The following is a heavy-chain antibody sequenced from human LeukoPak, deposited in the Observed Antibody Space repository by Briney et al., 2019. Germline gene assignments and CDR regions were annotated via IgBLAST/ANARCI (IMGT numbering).Heavy chain of an antibody. D-gene: IGHD1-26*01. Sequence: PGGSLRLSCAASGFTFSSYEMNWVRQALGKGLEWVGRIKSKTGGGTTDYAAPVKGKFSISRDDSKSTLYLQMNNLKTENTAVYYCTYVGTTWFHSWGQGTLVTVSS. CDR2: IKSKTGGGTT. CDR1: GFTFSSYE. V-gene: IGHV3-15*01. CDR3: TYVGTTWFHS. J-gene: IGHJ5*01.